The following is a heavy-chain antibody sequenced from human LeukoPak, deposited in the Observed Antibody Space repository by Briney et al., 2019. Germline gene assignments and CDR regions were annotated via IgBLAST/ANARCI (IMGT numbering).Heavy chain of an antibody. CDR2: IIPIFGTA. Sequence: EASVTVSCKASGGTFSSYAISWVRQAPGQGLEWMGGIIPIFGTANYAQKFQGRVTITADESTSTAYMELSSPRSEDTAVYYCARISGSSRGFDPWGQGTLVTVSS. J-gene: IGHJ5*02. V-gene: IGHV1-69*13. CDR3: ARISGSSRGFDP. D-gene: IGHD3-10*01. CDR1: GGTFSSYA.